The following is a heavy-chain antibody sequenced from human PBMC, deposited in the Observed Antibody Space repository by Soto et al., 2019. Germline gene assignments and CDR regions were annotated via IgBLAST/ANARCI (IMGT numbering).Heavy chain of an antibody. CDR1: GFTFSSYA. Sequence: PGGSLRLSCSASGFTFSSYAMHWVRQAPGKGLGYVSAISSNGGSTYYADSVKGRFTISRDNSKNTLYLQMSSLRAEDTAVYYCVKTEDNRAEYFQHWGQGTLVTVSS. D-gene: IGHD1-20*01. V-gene: IGHV3-64D*06. J-gene: IGHJ1*01. CDR3: VKTEDNRAEYFQH. CDR2: ISSNGGST.